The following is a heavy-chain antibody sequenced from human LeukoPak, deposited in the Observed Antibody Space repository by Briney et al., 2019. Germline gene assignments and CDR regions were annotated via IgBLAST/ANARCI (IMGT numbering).Heavy chain of an antibody. CDR1: GFTFSSCA. CDR2: ISSNGGST. V-gene: IGHV3-64D*09. Sequence: PGGSLRLSCSSSGFTFSSCAMHWVRQAPGKGLKYVSAISSNGGSTYYADSVKGRFTISRDNSKNTLYLQMSSLRAEDTAVYYFVKNPRAFYYYGMDVWGQGTTVTVSS. J-gene: IGHJ6*02. CDR3: VKNPRAFYYYGMDV.